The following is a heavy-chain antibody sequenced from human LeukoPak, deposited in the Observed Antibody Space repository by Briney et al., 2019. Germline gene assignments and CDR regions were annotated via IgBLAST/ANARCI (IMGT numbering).Heavy chain of an antibody. V-gene: IGHV1-2*02. Sequence: ASVKVSCKASGYTFTDYYMHWVRQAPGQGLEWLGWINPNSGGTSYAQKFQGRVTTTRDTSISTAYMAVSSLRSDDTALYNCATMGATNFDHWGQGTLVTVSS. D-gene: IGHD1-26*01. J-gene: IGHJ4*02. CDR3: ATMGATNFDH. CDR2: INPNSGGT. CDR1: GYTFTDYY.